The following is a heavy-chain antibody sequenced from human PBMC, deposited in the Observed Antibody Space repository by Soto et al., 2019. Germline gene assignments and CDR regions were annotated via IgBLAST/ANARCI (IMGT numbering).Heavy chain of an antibody. CDR3: ARSQDGSLSLDIYYFYYYGMDV. J-gene: IGHJ6*02. V-gene: IGHV1-69*01. D-gene: IGHD2-15*01. CDR1: GGTFSSYA. CDR2: IIPIFGTT. Sequence: QVQLVQSEAEVKKPGSSVKVSCKASGGTFSSYAISWVRQAPGQGLEWMGGIIPIFGTTNYAQKFQGRLTITADESTSTAYMELSSLRSEDTAVYSCARSQDGSLSLDIYYFYYYGMDVWGQGTTVTVSS.